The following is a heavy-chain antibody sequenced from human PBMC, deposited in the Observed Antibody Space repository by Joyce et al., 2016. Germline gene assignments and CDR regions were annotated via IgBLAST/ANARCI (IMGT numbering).Heavy chain of an antibody. V-gene: IGHV1-46*02. CDR2: INPNSAST. CDR1: RYTFNTYY. D-gene: IGHD3-10*01. Sequence: QVQLVQSGAEVKTPGASVKVACEASRYTFNTYYIHWVRQAPGQGLEWMGIINPNSASTRYAQKFQGRVTMTRDASTSTVYMELSSLRSEDTAVYYCARDGGAGRGAWCDSWGQGTLVTVSS. CDR3: ARDGGAGRGAWCDS. J-gene: IGHJ5*01.